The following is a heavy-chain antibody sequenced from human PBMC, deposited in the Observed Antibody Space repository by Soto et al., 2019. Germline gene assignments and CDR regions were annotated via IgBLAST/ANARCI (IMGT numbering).Heavy chain of an antibody. D-gene: IGHD6-19*01. CDR1: GFTFSSYA. V-gene: IGHV3-23*01. J-gene: IGHJ4*02. CDR3: AKGSKYSSGWYPYFDY. Sequence: GGSLRLSCAASGFTFSSYAMSWVRQAPGKGLEWVSAISGSGGSTYYADPVKGRFTISRDNSKNTLYLQMNSLRAEDTAVYYCAKGSKYSSGWYPYFDYWGQGTLVTVSS. CDR2: ISGSGGST.